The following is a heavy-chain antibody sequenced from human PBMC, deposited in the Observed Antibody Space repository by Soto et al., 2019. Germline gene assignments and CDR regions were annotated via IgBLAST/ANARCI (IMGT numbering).Heavy chain of an antibody. CDR2: ISSSSSYI. CDR3: AREVYASNFYGMDV. J-gene: IGHJ6*02. CDR1: GFTFSSYS. D-gene: IGHD2-8*01. Sequence: EVQLVESGGGLVKPGGSLRLSCAASGFTFSSYSMNWVRQAPGKGLEWVSSISSSSSYIYYADSVKGRFTISRDNAKNTLYQQMNSLRAEDTAVYYCAREVYASNFYGMDVWGQGTTVTVSS. V-gene: IGHV3-21*01.